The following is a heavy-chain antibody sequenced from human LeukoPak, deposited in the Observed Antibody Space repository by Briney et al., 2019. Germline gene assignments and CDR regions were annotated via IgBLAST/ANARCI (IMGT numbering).Heavy chain of an antibody. CDR2: IYYSGST. D-gene: IGHD1-26*01. CDR3: ARTPRYSGNYYNAFDI. Sequence: KPSETLSLTCTVSGVSISSSSYYWGWIRRPPGKGLEWIGSIYYSGSTYYNPSLKSRVTISVDTSKNQFSLKLSPVTAADAAVYFCARTPRYSGNYYNAFDIWGLGTTVTVSS. CDR1: GVSISSSSYY. V-gene: IGHV4-39*01. J-gene: IGHJ3*02.